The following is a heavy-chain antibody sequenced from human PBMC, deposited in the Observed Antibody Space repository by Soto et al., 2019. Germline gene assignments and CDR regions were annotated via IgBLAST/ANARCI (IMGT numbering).Heavy chain of an antibody. V-gene: IGHV3-23*01. D-gene: IGHD2-21*02. CDR2: ISGSGGTI. Sequence: GGSLRLSCAASGFTFNTYAMNWVRQAPGKGLEWVASISGSGGTINYADSVKGRFTTSRDTSKNTLYLQMNSLSAEDTAVYYCAKGFIVVVTAIRPDDNFDVWGQGTMVTVSS. J-gene: IGHJ3*01. CDR3: AKGFIVVVTAIRPDDNFDV. CDR1: GFTFNTYA.